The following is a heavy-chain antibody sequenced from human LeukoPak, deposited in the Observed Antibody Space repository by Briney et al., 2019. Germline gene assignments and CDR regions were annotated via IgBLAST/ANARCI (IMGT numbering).Heavy chain of an antibody. CDR1: GGSFSGYY. CDR2: IHHSGST. J-gene: IGHJ4*02. Sequence: SETLSLTCAVYGGSFSGYYWSWIRQPPGKGLEWIGEIHHSGSTNYNPSLKIRVTISVDTSKNQFSLKLSSVTAADTAVYYCARLWGSRYDFWSGYSGDYYFDYWGQGTLVTVSS. D-gene: IGHD3-3*01. V-gene: IGHV4-34*01. CDR3: ARLWGSRYDFWSGYSGDYYFDY.